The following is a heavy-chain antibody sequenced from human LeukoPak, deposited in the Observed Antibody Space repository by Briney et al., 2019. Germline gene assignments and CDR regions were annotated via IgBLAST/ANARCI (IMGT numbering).Heavy chain of an antibody. CDR3: ARHPDYYDSSGYYLSFDY. Sequence: GESLKISCKGSGYSFKDYWIGWVRQMPGKGLEWMGIIYPGDSATLYSPSFQGQVTISADKSISTAYLQWSSLKASDTAMYYCARHPDYYDSSGYYLSFDYWGQGTLVTVSS. J-gene: IGHJ4*02. V-gene: IGHV5-51*01. CDR1: GYSFKDYW. CDR2: IYPGDSAT. D-gene: IGHD3-22*01.